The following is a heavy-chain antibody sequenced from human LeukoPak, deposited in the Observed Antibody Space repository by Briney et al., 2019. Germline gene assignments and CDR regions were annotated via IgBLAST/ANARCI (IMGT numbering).Heavy chain of an antibody. CDR1: GGTFSSYA. D-gene: IGHD3-10*01. Sequence: SVKVSCKASGGTFSSYAISWVRQAPGQGLEWMGGIIPIFGTANYAQKSQGRVTITADESTSTAYMELSSLRSEDTAVYYCARETVVRGVITIDRGDYWGQGTLVTVSS. V-gene: IGHV1-69*13. CDR3: ARETVVRGVITIDRGDY. CDR2: IIPIFGTA. J-gene: IGHJ4*02.